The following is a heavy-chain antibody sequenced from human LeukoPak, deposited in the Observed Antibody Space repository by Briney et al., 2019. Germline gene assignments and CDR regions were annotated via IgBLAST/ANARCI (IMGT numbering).Heavy chain of an antibody. CDR2: ISYDGSNK. Sequence: GGSLRLSCAASGFTFSSYAMHWVRQAPGKGLEWVAVISYDGSNKYYADSVKGRFTISRDNSKNTLYLQMNSLRAEDTAVYYCANGGNSYVGGLGYWGQGTLVTVSS. CDR3: ANGGNSYVGGLGY. V-gene: IGHV3-30*04. D-gene: IGHD4-23*01. CDR1: GFTFSSYA. J-gene: IGHJ4*02.